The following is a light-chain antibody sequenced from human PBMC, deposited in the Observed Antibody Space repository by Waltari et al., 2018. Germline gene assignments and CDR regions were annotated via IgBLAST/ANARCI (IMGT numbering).Light chain of an antibody. Sequence: DIQMTQSPSSLSASVGDRVTITCRASQSINSYLNWYQQKPGKAPKLLIYAASSLQSGVPSRFSGSGSGTDFTLTISSLQPEDFATYYCQQSYSTVTFGPGTKVDIK. J-gene: IGKJ3*01. CDR3: QQSYSTVT. CDR2: AAS. V-gene: IGKV1-39*01. CDR1: QSINSY.